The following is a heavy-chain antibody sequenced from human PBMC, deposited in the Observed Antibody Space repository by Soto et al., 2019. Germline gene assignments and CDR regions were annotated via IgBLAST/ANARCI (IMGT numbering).Heavy chain of an antibody. D-gene: IGHD1-26*01. V-gene: IGHV4-39*01. CDR3: ARRGLVGATTFDY. CDR2: IYYSGST. Sequence: SETLSLTCTVSGCSISSSSYYWDWIRQPPGKGLEWIGSIYYSGSTYYNPSLKSRVTISVDTSKNQFSLKLSSVTAADTAVYYCARRGLVGATTFDYWGQGTLVTVSS. J-gene: IGHJ4*02. CDR1: GCSISSSSYY.